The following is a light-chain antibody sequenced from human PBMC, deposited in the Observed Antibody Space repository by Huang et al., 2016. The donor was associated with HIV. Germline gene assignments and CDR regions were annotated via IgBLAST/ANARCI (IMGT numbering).Light chain of an antibody. J-gene: IGKJ4*01. V-gene: IGKV3-11*01. CDR1: QSVRND. CDR2: DAS. Sequence: EIVLTQSPASLALSPGERATLSCRASQSVRNDLAWYQQKPGQAPRLLIFDASNRATDIPARCSGSGSGTDFTLTISSLEPEDFAVYYCQQRYNWPLTFGGGTKVEIK. CDR3: QQRYNWPLT.